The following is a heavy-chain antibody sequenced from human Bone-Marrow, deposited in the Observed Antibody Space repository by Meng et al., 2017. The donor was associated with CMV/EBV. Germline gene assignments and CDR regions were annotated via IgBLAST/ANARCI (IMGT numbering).Heavy chain of an antibody. CDR1: GFTVSSNY. Sequence: GGSLRLSCAASGFTVSSNYMSWVRQAPGKGLEWVSVIYSGGSTYYADSVKGRFTISRDNAKNSLYLQMNSLRAEDTALYYCARQDGYNLEIFGWFDPWGHGNLVTVSS. D-gene: IGHD5-24*01. CDR3: ARQDGYNLEIFGWFDP. J-gene: IGHJ5*02. CDR2: IYSGGST. V-gene: IGHV3-53*01.